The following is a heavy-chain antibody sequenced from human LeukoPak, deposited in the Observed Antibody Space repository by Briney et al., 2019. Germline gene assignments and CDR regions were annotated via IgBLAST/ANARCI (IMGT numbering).Heavy chain of an antibody. J-gene: IGHJ4*02. CDR3: AKAGVGGYNYFDH. CDR2: ISGSGINT. CDR1: GFTFRNYA. V-gene: IGHV3-23*01. D-gene: IGHD5-24*01. Sequence: GGSLRLSCAASGFTFRNYAVSWVRQAPGKGLEWVSAISGSGINTYYADSVKGRFTISRDNSKNTLYLQMNSLRPEDAALYYCAKAGVGGYNYFDHWGQGTLVTVSS.